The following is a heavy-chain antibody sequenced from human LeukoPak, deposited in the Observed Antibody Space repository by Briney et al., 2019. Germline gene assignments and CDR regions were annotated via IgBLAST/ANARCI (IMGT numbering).Heavy chain of an antibody. J-gene: IGHJ4*02. CDR3: ARVLPSGYAFDY. CDR1: GYTFTSYA. V-gene: IGHV1-3*01. CDR2: INAGNGNT. Sequence: VASVKVSCKASGYTFTSYAMHWVRQAPGQRLEWMGWINAGNGNTKYSQKFQGRVTITRDTSASTAYMELSSLRSEDTAVYYCARVLPSGYAFDYWGQGTLVTVSS. D-gene: IGHD5-12*01.